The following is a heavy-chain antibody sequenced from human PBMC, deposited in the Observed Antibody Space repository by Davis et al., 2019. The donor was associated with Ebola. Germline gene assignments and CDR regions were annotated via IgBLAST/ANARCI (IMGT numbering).Heavy chain of an antibody. CDR3: AKYITTSPSRYLDP. V-gene: IGHV3-23*01. J-gene: IGHJ5*02. CDR2: IGYGGADI. CDR1: GSTFSSYS. Sequence: GESLKISCAASGSTFSSYSMTWVRQAPGKGLEWVSVIGYGGADIHYADPVKGRFTISRDNSKNTLSLQMTSLRAEDTAIYYCAKYITTSPSRYLDPWGQGTLVIVS. D-gene: IGHD3-3*01.